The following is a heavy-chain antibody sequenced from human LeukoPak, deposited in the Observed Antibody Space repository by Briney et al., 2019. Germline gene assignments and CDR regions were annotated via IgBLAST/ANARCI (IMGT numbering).Heavy chain of an antibody. CDR3: ASYYGSSGYYDY. Sequence: EASVKVSCKASGGTFSSYAISWVRQAPGQGLEWMGRIIPILGIANYAQKFQGRVTITADKSTSTAYMELSSLRSEDTAVYYCASYYGSSGYYDYWGQGTLVTVSS. CDR2: IIPILGIA. J-gene: IGHJ4*02. CDR1: GGTFSSYA. V-gene: IGHV1-69*04. D-gene: IGHD3-22*01.